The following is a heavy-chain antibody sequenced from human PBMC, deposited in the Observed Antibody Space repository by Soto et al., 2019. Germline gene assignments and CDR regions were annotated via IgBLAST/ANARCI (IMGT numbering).Heavy chain of an antibody. CDR1: GFTFSSYS. Sequence: GGSLRLSCAASGFTFSSYSMNWVRQAPGKGLEWVSYISSSSSTIYYADSVKGRFTISRDNAKNSLYLQMNSLRAEDTAVYYCARGRRFLEWLRGGMGGLDYMDVWGKGTTVTVSS. CDR3: ARGRRFLEWLRGGMGGLDYMDV. V-gene: IGHV3-48*01. D-gene: IGHD3-3*01. J-gene: IGHJ6*03. CDR2: ISSSSSTI.